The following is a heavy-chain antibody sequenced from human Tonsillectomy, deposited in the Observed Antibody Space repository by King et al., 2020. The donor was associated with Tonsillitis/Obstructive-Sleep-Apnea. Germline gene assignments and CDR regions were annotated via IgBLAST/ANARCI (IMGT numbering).Heavy chain of an antibody. CDR2: ISYDGSNK. CDR3: AKNPAVPAAIHNYYCYGMDV. Sequence: QVQLVESGGGVVQPGRSLRLSCAASGFTFSNYGMHWVRQAPGKGLEWVAFISYDGSNKYYAASVKGRFTISRDNSKNTLFLQMNSLRAEDTAVYYCAKNPAVPAAIHNYYCYGMDVWGQGTTVTVSS. J-gene: IGHJ6*02. V-gene: IGHV3-30*18. D-gene: IGHD2-2*02. CDR1: GFTFSNYG.